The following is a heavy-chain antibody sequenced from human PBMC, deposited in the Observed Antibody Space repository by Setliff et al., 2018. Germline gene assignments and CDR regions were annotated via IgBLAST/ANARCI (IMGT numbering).Heavy chain of an antibody. CDR2: TRDKTNRYIT. J-gene: IGHJ4*02. CDR3: VRDFWPESSGFAFGQ. CDR1: GFIVSDYY. V-gene: IGHV3-72*01. Sequence: GGSLRLSCAASGFIVSDYYVDWIRQAPGKGLEWVGRTRDKTNRYITEYAASVRGRFTISRDASKNSLFLQMTNLKTEDTAAYYCVRDFWPESSGFAFGQWGQGTLVTVSS. D-gene: IGHD3-22*01.